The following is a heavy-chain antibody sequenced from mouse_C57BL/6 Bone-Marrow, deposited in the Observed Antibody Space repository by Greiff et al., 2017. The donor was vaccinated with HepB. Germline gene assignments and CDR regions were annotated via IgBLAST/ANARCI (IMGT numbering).Heavy chain of an antibody. V-gene: IGHV1-80*01. CDR3: ARPYYYGSSRDWYFDV. J-gene: IGHJ1*03. D-gene: IGHD1-1*01. Sequence: VQLQQSGAELVKPGASVKISCKASGYAFSSYWMNWVKQRPGKGLEWIGQIYPGDGDTNYNGKFKGKATLTAGKSSSTAYMQLSSLTSEDSAVYFCARPYYYGSSRDWYFDVWGTGTTVTVSS. CDR2: IYPGDGDT. CDR1: GYAFSSYW.